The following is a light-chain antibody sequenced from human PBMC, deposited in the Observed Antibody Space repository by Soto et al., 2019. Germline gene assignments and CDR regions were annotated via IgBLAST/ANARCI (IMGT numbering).Light chain of an antibody. CDR2: GAS. Sequence: ELVMTQSLATLSLSPGKIANHYCRASQSVSSNLAWYQQKPGQAPRLLIYGASTRAAGIPARFSGSGSGTDFTLTITSLQSEDLGVYYCQPQNQLWRFGQGTKVEIK. CDR3: QPQNQLWR. V-gene: IGKV3-15*01. J-gene: IGKJ1*01. CDR1: QSVSSN.